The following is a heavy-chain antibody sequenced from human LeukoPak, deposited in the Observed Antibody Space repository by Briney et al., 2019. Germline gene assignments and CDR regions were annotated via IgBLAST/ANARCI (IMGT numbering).Heavy chain of an antibody. CDR3: ARGNTLKDDSFYHGMDV. CDR2: IDWRSGSI. CDR1: GFSFDDYA. V-gene: IGHV3-9*01. J-gene: IGHJ6*02. Sequence: GRSLRLSCAASGFSFDDYAMFWVRQVPVNGLEWVAGIDWRSGSIGYADSVQGRFTISRDNAKKSLSLQMSSLRPEDTALYYCARGNTLKDDSFYHGMDVWGPGTTVIVSS. D-gene: IGHD1/OR15-1a*01.